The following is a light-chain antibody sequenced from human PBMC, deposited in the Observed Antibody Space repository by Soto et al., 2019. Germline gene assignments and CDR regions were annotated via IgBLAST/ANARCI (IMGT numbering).Light chain of an antibody. CDR2: DAS. CDR3: QHYRT. CDR1: QDISNY. V-gene: IGKV1-33*01. J-gene: IGKJ4*01. Sequence: DIPMTQSPSSLSASVGDRVTITCQASQDISNYLNWYQQKPGKAPKLLIYDASNLETGVPSRFSGSGSGTDFTFTISSLQPKDIATYYCQHYRTFGGGTKVEIK.